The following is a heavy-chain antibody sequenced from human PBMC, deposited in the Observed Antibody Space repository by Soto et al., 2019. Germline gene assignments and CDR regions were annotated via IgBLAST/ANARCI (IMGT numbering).Heavy chain of an antibody. D-gene: IGHD6-19*01. CDR3: AKGGRQWLVTSDFNY. Sequence: VQLVESGGGVVQPGRSLRLPCAASGFTFSDYAMHWVRQAPGKGLEWVAVVSHDGRNTHYADSVKGRFTISRDRSKNTVSLEMTSLRAEDTAVYYCAKGGRQWLVTSDFNYWGQGALVTVSS. J-gene: IGHJ4*02. CDR1: GFTFSDYA. V-gene: IGHV3-30*18. CDR2: VSHDGRNT.